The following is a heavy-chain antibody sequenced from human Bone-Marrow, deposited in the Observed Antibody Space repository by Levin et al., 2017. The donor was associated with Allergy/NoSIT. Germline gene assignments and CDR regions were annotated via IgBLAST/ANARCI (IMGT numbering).Heavy chain of an antibody. Sequence: SCVASGFSISGYSMHWVRQAPGKGLEYVATINDRGGNTYYGDSVKGRFTVSRDESTNVVFLQMGSLRRDDTGTYYCARGLGGSGFDVSDRWGQGTLVTVSS. D-gene: IGHD5-12*01. CDR2: INDRGGNT. CDR3: ARGLGGSGFDVSDR. J-gene: IGHJ4*02. V-gene: IGHV3-64*02. CDR1: GFSISGYS.